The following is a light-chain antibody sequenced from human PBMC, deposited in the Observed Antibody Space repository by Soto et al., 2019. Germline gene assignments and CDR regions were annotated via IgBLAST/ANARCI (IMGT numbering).Light chain of an antibody. CDR2: DVS. J-gene: IGKJ1*01. V-gene: IGKV1-5*01. CDR3: QQYDSFSVT. Sequence: DIQMTQSPSTLSASVGDTVTITCRASQRMSGWLAWQQQKPGKATKLLIYDVSALKRGVQPRFSGSGSGTEFTLTISSLQPDDFAAYDCQQYDSFSVTFGQGTKVEIK. CDR1: QRMSGW.